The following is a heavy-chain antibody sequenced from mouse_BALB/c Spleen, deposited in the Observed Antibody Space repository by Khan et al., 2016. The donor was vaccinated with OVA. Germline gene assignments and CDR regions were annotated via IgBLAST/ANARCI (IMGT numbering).Heavy chain of an antibody. J-gene: IGHJ3*01. CDR3: TGSGYGAFAY. Sequence: QVQLKESGAELVKPGASVRLSCKASGYTFTSYYLYWVKQRPGQGLEWIGDINPSNGGTNFNEKFKSKATLTVDKSSSTAYMQLNSLTSEDSAVYYCTGSGYGAFAYWGQGTLVTVSA. D-gene: IGHD1-1*02. CDR1: GYTFTSYY. CDR2: INPSNGGT. V-gene: IGHV1S81*02.